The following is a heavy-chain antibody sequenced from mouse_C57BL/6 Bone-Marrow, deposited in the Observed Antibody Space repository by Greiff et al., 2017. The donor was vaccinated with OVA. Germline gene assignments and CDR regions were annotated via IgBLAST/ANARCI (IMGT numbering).Heavy chain of an antibody. CDR1: GYTFTSYT. V-gene: IGHV1-4*01. D-gene: IGHD1-1*01. CDR3: ARSLFYYYGPYAMDY. J-gene: IGHJ4*01. Sequence: VKLQQSGAELARPGASVKMSCKASGYTFTSYTMHWVKQRPGQGLEWIGYINPSSGYTKYNQKFKDKATLTADKSSSTAYMQLSSLTSEDSAVYYCARSLFYYYGPYAMDYWGQGTSVTVSS. CDR2: INPSSGYT.